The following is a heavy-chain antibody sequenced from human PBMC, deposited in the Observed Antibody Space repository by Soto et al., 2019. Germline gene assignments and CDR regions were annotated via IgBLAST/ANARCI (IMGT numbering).Heavy chain of an antibody. CDR2: FSPYNGTT. D-gene: IGHD2-15*01. V-gene: IGHV1-18*01. J-gene: IGHJ4*02. Sequence: QVKLVQSGAEVKQPGASVKVSCKASGYTFTTYGVNWVRQASGQGLEGQGRFSPYNGTTTYAQNFQGRVTMNTDTCTSKVHMELRSRRSDDTAMYYCARDLVGFCNDTGCYSWDYWGRGTPITVSS. CDR1: GYTFTTYG. CDR3: ARDLVGFCNDTGCYSWDY.